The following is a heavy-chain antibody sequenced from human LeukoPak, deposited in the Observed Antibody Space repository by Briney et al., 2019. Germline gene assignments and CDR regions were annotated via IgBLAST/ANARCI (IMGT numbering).Heavy chain of an antibody. D-gene: IGHD5-12*01. CDR2: IYHSGST. J-gene: IGHJ4*02. CDR3: ARERGGFDPWSNSYDY. CDR1: GYSISSGYY. V-gene: IGHV4-38-2*02. Sequence: PSETLSLTCTVSGYSISSGYYWGWIRQPPGKGLEWIGSIYHSGSTNYNPSLKSRASISVDTSKNQFSLKLTSVTAADAAIYFCARERGGFDPWSNSYDYWGQGTLVTVSS.